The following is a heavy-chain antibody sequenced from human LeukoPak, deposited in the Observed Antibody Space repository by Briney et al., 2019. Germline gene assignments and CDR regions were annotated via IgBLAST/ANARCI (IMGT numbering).Heavy chain of an antibody. Sequence: PGGSLRLSCAASGLALSNYVMTWVRQAPGKGLEWVSAISGGGDTTFYADSVKGRFTISRDNSRNTLYLQMSSLRADDTAVYYCAKRRAPVDGSPFDYWGQGSLVTVSS. CDR2: ISGGGDTT. D-gene: IGHD3-10*01. CDR1: GLALSNYV. J-gene: IGHJ4*02. CDR3: AKRRAPVDGSPFDY. V-gene: IGHV3-23*01.